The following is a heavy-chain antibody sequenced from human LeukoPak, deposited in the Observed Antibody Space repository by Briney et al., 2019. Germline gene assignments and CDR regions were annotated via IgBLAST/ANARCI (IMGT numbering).Heavy chain of an antibody. V-gene: IGHV1-69*13. CDR2: IIPIFGTA. CDR1: GGTFSSNA. CDR3: ARSHYYDSERHFQH. J-gene: IGHJ1*01. D-gene: IGHD3-22*01. Sequence: ASVKVSCKASGGTFSSNAISWVRQAPGQGLEWMGGIIPIFGTANYAQKFQGRVTITADESTSTAYMELSSLRSEDTAVYYCARSHYYDSERHFQHWGQGTLVTVSS.